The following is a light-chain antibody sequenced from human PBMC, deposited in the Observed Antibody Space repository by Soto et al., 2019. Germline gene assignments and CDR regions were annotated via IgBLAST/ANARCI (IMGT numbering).Light chain of an antibody. Sequence: EIMMTQSPATLSVSPGERATLSCRASQSVRHNLAWYQQKRGQAPRLLIYYASSRATGVPARFSGSGSGTEFTLTISSRQSEDSALYYCQQYNNCPPITFGQGTRLEIK. V-gene: IGKV3-15*01. CDR2: YAS. CDR3: QQYNNCPPIT. J-gene: IGKJ5*01. CDR1: QSVRHN.